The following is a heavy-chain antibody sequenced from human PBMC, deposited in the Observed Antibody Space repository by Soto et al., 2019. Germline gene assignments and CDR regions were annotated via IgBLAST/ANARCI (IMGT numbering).Heavy chain of an antibody. CDR1: GFTFSNAW. D-gene: IGHD4-17*01. V-gene: IGHV3-15*01. J-gene: IGHJ6*03. CDR2: IKSKTDGGTT. CDR3: TTEYYGDYEPQYYMDV. Sequence: GGSLRLSCAASGFTFSNAWMSWVRQAPGKGLEWVGRIKSKTDGGTTDYAAPVKGRFTISRDDSKNTLYLQMNSLKTEDTAVYYCTTEYYGDYEPQYYMDVWGKGTTVTVSS.